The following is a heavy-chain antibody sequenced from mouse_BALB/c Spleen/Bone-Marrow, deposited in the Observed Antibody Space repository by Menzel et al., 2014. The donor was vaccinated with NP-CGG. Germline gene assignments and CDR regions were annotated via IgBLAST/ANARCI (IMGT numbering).Heavy chain of an antibody. Sequence: EVMLVESGGGLVQPGGSRKLSCAASGFTFSSFGMHWVRQAPEKGLEWVAYISSGSSTIYYADTVKGRFTISRDNPKNTLFLQMTSLRSEDTAMYYCTRKGALITHYYAMDYWGQGTSVTASS. J-gene: IGHJ4*01. CDR1: GFTFSSFG. CDR2: ISSGSSTI. CDR3: TRKGALITHYYAMDY. D-gene: IGHD2-4*01. V-gene: IGHV5-17*02.